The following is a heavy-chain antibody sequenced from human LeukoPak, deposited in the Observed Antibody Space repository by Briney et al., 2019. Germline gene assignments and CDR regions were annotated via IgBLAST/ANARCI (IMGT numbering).Heavy chain of an antibody. J-gene: IGHJ4*02. D-gene: IGHD6-19*01. V-gene: IGHV4-4*07. CDR3: ARDAPTSGWSSAPMFDY. CDR2: IYPTGHT. CDR1: GGSINGYY. Sequence: PSETLSLTCTVSGGSINGYYWSWIRQSAEKGLEWVGRIYPTGHTDCNSSLRGRVTMSIDTSNNHFSLTLYSVTAADTAVYYCARDAPTSGWSSAPMFDYWGQGSLVTVSS.